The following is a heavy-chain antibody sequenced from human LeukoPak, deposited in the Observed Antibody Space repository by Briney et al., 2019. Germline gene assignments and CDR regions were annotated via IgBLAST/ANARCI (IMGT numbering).Heavy chain of an antibody. Sequence: SETLSLTCTVSGGSISSSYSWGWIRQPPGKGLEWIGSIYYSGSTYYNPSLKSRVTISVDTSKNQFSLKLSSVTAADTAVYYCARVPNVFYYYYMDVWGKGTTVTVSS. V-gene: IGHV4-39*07. D-gene: IGHD1-1*01. CDR1: GGSISSSYS. CDR2: IYYSGST. CDR3: ARVPNVFYYYYMDV. J-gene: IGHJ6*03.